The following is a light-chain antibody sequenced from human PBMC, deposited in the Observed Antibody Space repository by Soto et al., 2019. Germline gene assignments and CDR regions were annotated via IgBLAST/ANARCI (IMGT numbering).Light chain of an antibody. Sequence: EIGMTQSASTLSVSPGERATLSWRASQSVSSNLAWYQQKTGQAPRLLIYAASSRATGIPDRFSGSGYGTDFNLSISRLETEDFAVYYCQQYGGSPVTFGQGTRLEIK. CDR1: QSVSSN. J-gene: IGKJ5*01. V-gene: IGKV3-20*01. CDR3: QQYGGSPVT. CDR2: AAS.